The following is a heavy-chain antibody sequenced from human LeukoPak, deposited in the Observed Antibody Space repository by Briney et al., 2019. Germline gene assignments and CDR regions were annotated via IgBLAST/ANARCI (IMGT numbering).Heavy chain of an antibody. CDR2: IYYSGST. D-gene: IGHD3-10*01. CDR1: GGSISSGGYY. V-gene: IGHV4-31*03. CDR3: AREVIGLAIDY. J-gene: IGHJ4*02. Sequence: PSQTLSLTCTVSGGSISSGGYYWSWIRQHPGKGLEWIGYIYYSGSTYYNPSLKSRVTISVDTPKNQFSLKLSSVTAADTAVYYCAREVIGLAIDYWGQGTLVTVSS.